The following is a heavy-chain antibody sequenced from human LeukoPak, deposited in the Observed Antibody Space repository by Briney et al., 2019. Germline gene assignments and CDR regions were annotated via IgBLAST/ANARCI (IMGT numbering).Heavy chain of an antibody. D-gene: IGHD2-2*01. J-gene: IGHJ4*02. V-gene: IGHV3-30*02. CDR1: GFSFSNYD. CDR3: ARKEPAATHFDY. Sequence: QPGGSLRLSCAASGFSFSNYDMYWVRQAPGKGLEWMAFVRYDGSNEYYADSVKGRFTISRDNSKNTLYLQMNSLRAEDTAVYYCARKEPAATHFDYWGQGTLVTVSS. CDR2: VRYDGSNE.